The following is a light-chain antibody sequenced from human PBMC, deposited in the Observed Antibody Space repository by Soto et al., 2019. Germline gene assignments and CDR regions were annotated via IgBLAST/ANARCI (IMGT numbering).Light chain of an antibody. J-gene: IGLJ7*01. CDR1: SSDVGGYNY. V-gene: IGLV2-14*01. CDR2: DVS. Sequence: QSALTQPASVSGSPGQSITISCTGTSSDVGGYNYVSWYQQHPGKAPKLMIYDVSNRPSGVSNRFSGSKSGNTASLTISGLQAEDEADYYCSSYTSSSTPRCVFGTGTQLTVL. CDR3: SSYTSSSTPRCV.